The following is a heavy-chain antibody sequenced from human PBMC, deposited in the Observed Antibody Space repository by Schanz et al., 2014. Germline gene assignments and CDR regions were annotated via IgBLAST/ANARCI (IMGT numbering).Heavy chain of an antibody. CDR3: ARVYDSSGYYYLHSFDY. D-gene: IGHD3-22*01. J-gene: IGHJ4*02. CDR2: ISGSGGGA. CDR1: GFTFTRYG. V-gene: IGHV3-23*04. Sequence: EVQLVESGGGLVQPGGSLTLSCAASGFTFTRYGVSWVRQAPGKGLEWVSVISGSGGGANYADSVKGRFTISRDFSKNTLYLQMNSLRAEDTAVYYCARVYDSSGYYYLHSFDYWGQGTLVTVSS.